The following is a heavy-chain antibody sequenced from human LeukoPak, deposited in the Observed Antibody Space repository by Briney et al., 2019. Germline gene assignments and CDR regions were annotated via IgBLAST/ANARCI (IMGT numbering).Heavy chain of an antibody. V-gene: IGHV4-39*07. J-gene: IGHJ3*02. D-gene: IGHD2-2*01. CDR3: ARAGYCSSTTCPDAFDI. Sequence: SETLSLTCTVSGGPITSSSHYWGWIRQPPGKGLEWIGSIYYRGRTYYNASLKSRVTISVDTSKNQVSLRLSSVTAADTAVYYCARAGYCSSTTCPDAFDIWGQGTKVTVSS. CDR2: IYYRGRT. CDR1: GGPITSSSHY.